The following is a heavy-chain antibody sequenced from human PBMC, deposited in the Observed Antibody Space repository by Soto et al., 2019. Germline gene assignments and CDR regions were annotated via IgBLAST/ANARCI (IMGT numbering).Heavy chain of an antibody. D-gene: IGHD3-3*01. CDR3: ARDNWSGGEPTIFGVVIAGWFDP. J-gene: IGHJ5*02. CDR2: ISYDGSNK. Sequence: QVQLVESGGGVVQPGRSLRLSCAASGFTFSSYGMHWVRQAPGKGLEWVAVISYDGSNKYYADSVKGRFTISRDNSKNTLYLQMNSLRAEDTAVYYCARDNWSGGEPTIFGVVIAGWFDPWGQGTLVTVSS. CDR1: GFTFSSYG. V-gene: IGHV3-30*03.